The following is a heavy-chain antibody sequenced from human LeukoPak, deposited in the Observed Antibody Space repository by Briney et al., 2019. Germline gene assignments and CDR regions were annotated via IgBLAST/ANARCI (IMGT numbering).Heavy chain of an antibody. J-gene: IGHJ4*02. D-gene: IGHD3-10*01. CDR1: GFTFSSYS. CDR2: IISGSGYI. CDR3: ARGYYFGSGSYFDS. Sequence: KPGGSLRLFCAASGFTFSSYSMNWVREAPGKGLVWFSYIISGSGYIYYTVSVRGRFTISRDNDKNSLFLQMNSLRAEDTAVYFCARGYYFGSGSYFDSWGQGTLVTVSS. V-gene: IGHV3-21*01.